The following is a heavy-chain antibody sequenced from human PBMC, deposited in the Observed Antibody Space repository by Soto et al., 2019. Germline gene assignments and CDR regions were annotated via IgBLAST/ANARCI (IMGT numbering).Heavy chain of an antibody. D-gene: IGHD3-22*01. CDR2: ISGSGGST. Sequence: GGSLRLSCAASGFTFSSYAMSWVRQAPGKGLEWVSAISGSGGSTYYADSVKGRFTISRDNSKNTLYLQMNSLRAEDTAVYYCAKDIATRTMIVVVSPLFDYWGQGTLVTVSS. V-gene: IGHV3-23*01. CDR1: GFTFSSYA. J-gene: IGHJ4*02. CDR3: AKDIATRTMIVVVSPLFDY.